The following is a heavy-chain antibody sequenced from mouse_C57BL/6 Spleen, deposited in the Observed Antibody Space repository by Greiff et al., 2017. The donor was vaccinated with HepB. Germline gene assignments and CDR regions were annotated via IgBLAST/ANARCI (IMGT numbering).Heavy chain of an antibody. D-gene: IGHD2-1*01. Sequence: VESGEGLVKPGGSLKLSCAASGFTFSSYAISWVRQTPEKRLEWVAYISSGGDYIYYADTVKGRFTISRDNARNTLYLQMSSLKSEDTAMYYCTRKGGNYVGFDYWGQGTTLTVSS. V-gene: IGHV5-9-1*02. CDR3: TRKGGNYVGFDY. J-gene: IGHJ2*01. CDR2: ISSGGDYI. CDR1: GFTFSSYA.